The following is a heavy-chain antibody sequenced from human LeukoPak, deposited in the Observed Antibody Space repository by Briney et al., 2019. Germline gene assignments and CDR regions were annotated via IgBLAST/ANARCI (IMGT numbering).Heavy chain of an antibody. CDR1: GYTFTSYD. CDR2: MNPNSGNT. CDR3: ARGGGYDFWSGYSYYYYGMDV. Sequence: GASVKVSCKASGYTFTSYDINWVRQATGQGLEWMGWMNPNSGNTGYAQKFQGRVTMTRNTSISTAYMELSSLRSEDTAVYYCARGGGYDFWSGYSYYYYGMDVWGQGTTVTVSS. D-gene: IGHD3-3*01. J-gene: IGHJ6*02. V-gene: IGHV1-8*01.